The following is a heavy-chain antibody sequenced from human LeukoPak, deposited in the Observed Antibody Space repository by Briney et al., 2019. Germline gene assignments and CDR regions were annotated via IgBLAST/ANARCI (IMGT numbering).Heavy chain of an antibody. J-gene: IGHJ4*02. D-gene: IGHD2/OR15-2a*01. Sequence: PGGSLRLSCAASGFTFNSYEMSWVRQAPGKGLEWVGRIKSKTDGGTTDYAAPVKGRFTISRDDSKNTLYLQMNSLKTEDTAVYYCTTDLLWVIHPYGGYWGQGTLVTVSS. V-gene: IGHV3-15*01. CDR1: GFTFNSYE. CDR3: TTDLLWVIHPYGGY. CDR2: IKSKTDGGTT.